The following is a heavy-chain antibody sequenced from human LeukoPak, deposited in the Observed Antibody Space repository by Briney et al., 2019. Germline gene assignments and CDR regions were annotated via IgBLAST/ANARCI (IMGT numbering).Heavy chain of an antibody. V-gene: IGHV3-30*18. CDR2: ISYDGSNK. CDR1: GFTFSHYV. CDR3: AKDPSGYSSGWYVGFDY. Sequence: GGSLRLSCAASGFTFSHYVMHWVRQAPGKGLQWVAVISYDGSNKYYADSVKGRFTISRDNSKNTLYLQMNSLRAEDTAVYYCAKDPSGYSSGWYVGFDYWGQGTLVTVSS. J-gene: IGHJ4*02. D-gene: IGHD6-19*01.